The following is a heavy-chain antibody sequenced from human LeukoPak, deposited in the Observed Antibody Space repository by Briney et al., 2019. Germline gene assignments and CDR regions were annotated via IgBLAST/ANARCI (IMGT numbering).Heavy chain of an antibody. CDR2: IYYNGST. D-gene: IGHD2-8*01. Sequence: SETLSLTCTVSGGSISSYYWSWIRQPPGKGLEWIGYIYYNGSTNYNPSLRSRVTISVDTSKNQFSLKVNSVTAADTAVYYCSRENGAFSPFGYWGQGILVTV. CDR3: SRENGAFSPFGY. CDR1: GGSISSYY. J-gene: IGHJ4*02. V-gene: IGHV4-59*12.